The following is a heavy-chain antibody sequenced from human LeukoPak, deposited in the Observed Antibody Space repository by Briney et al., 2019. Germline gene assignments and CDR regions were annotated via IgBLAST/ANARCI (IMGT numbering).Heavy chain of an antibody. D-gene: IGHD3-22*01. Sequence: KSSETLSLTCAVYGGSFSGYYWSWIRQPPGKGLEWIGEINHSGSTNYNPSLKSRVTISVDTSKNQFSLKLSSVTAADTAVYYCARGYDSSGLKDNWFDPWGQGTLVTVSS. CDR1: GGSFSGYY. CDR2: INHSGST. CDR3: ARGYDSSGLKDNWFDP. V-gene: IGHV4-34*01. J-gene: IGHJ5*02.